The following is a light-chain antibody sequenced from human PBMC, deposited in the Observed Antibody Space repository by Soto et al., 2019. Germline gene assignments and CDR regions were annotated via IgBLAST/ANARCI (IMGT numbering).Light chain of an antibody. Sequence: DLQMTQSPSSLSASVGDRVTITCRASQSVSSYLNWYQQKPGKAPKLLIYAASSLQSGVPPRFSGSVSGTDSTLTISSLQPEDFATYYCQQSHSLPWTFGQGTKVEIK. J-gene: IGKJ1*01. CDR3: QQSHSLPWT. CDR2: AAS. V-gene: IGKV1-39*01. CDR1: QSVSSY.